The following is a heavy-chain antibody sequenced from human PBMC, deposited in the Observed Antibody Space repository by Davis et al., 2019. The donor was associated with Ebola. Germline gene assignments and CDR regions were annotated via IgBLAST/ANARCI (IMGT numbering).Heavy chain of an antibody. J-gene: IGHJ6*02. CDR1: GFTFSDYY. Sequence: PGGSLRLSCAASGFTFSDYYMTWIRQAPGKGLEWVSYISSGGTTLYYADSVTGRFTISRENTKNSLYLQTNSLRAEDTAVYFCARASVEMSTTSLGSLDYYGMDVWGQGTTVTVSS. V-gene: IGHV3-11*01. CDR2: ISSGGTTL. D-gene: IGHD5-24*01. CDR3: ARASVEMSTTSLGSLDYYGMDV.